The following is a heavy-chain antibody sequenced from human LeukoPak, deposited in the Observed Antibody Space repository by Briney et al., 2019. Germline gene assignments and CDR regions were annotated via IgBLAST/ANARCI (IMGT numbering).Heavy chain of an antibody. D-gene: IGHD3-3*01. V-gene: IGHV3-23*01. CDR3: AKNFWSDKYYFYYMDV. CDR1: GFAFSTYD. J-gene: IGHJ6*03. CDR2: ISRGSGGST. Sequence: GGSLRLSCAASGFAFSTYDMSWVRQAPGKGLECVASISRGSGGSTYYADSVKGRFTISRDNSKNTLFLQMNSLRAEDTAVYYCAKNFWSDKYYFYYMDVCGKGTAVTVSS.